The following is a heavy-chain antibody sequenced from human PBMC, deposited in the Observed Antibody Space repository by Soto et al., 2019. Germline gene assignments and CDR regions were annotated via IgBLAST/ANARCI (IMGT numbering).Heavy chain of an antibody. CDR3: ARRPSDHISGWYEPLDY. Sequence: GGSLRLSCAASGFTFSYYGMHWVRQAPGKGLEWSSVVSSDGKNKFYPDSVRGRFTISRDNSKNTLYLEMNSLRAEDTAVYYCARRPSDHISGWYEPLDYWGQGTLVTVSS. D-gene: IGHD6-19*01. CDR2: VSSDGKNK. CDR1: GFTFSYYG. V-gene: IGHV3-30*03. J-gene: IGHJ4*02.